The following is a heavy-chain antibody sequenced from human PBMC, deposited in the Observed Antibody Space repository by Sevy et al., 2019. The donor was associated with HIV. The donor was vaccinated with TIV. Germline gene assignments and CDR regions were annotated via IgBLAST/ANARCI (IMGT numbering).Heavy chain of an antibody. D-gene: IGHD4-4*01. CDR3: AKDLGRSYSTTAPYYYGMDV. V-gene: IGHV3-30*18. CDR2: ISYDGSNK. J-gene: IGHJ6*02. Sequence: GGSLRLSCAASGFTFSSYGMHWVRQAPGKGLEWVAVISYDGSNKYYADSVKGRFTISRDNSKNTLYLQMNSLRAEDTAVNYCAKDLGRSYSTTAPYYYGMDVWGQGTTVTVSS. CDR1: GFTFSSYG.